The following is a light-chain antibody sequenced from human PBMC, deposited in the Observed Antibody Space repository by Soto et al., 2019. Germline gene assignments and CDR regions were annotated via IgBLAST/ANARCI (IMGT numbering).Light chain of an antibody. J-gene: IGKJ1*01. CDR2: DAS. CDR3: QQLSNWPVT. Sequence: EIVLTQSPATLSLSPGERATLSCRASQSVSSYLAWYQQKPGQAPRLLIYDASSRATGIPARFSGSGSGTDFTLTISSLEPEDFAVYYCQQLSNWPVTFGQGTKVDIK. V-gene: IGKV3-11*01. CDR1: QSVSSY.